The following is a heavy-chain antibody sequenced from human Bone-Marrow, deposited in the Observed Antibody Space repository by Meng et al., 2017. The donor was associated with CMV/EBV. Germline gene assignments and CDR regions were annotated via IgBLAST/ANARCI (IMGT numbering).Heavy chain of an antibody. CDR1: GGSISSHY. CDR2: ITDRGST. V-gene: IGHV4-59*08. J-gene: IGHJ4*02. D-gene: IGHD3-16*01. CDR3: ARHPNDWVIDY. Sequence: SETLSLTCTVSGGSISSHYWSWIRQAPGKGLEWIGYITDRGSTSYNPSLKSRVSILVEADKNQFSLRLTSVTAADTAVYYCARHPNDWVIDYWGQGTLVTVSS.